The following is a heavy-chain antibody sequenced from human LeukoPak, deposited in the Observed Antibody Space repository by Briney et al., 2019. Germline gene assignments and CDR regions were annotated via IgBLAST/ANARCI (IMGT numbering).Heavy chain of an antibody. CDR3: ANRPTLLTMVRGPDDY. J-gene: IGHJ4*02. CDR1: GFTFSSYW. V-gene: IGHV3-74*01. CDR2: INSDGSST. Sequence: TGGSLRLSCAASGFTFSSYWMHWVRQAPGKGLVWVSRINSDGSSTSYADSVKGRFTISRDNAKNTLYLQMNSLRAEDTAVYYCANRPTLLTMVRGPDDYWGQGTLVTVSS. D-gene: IGHD3-10*01.